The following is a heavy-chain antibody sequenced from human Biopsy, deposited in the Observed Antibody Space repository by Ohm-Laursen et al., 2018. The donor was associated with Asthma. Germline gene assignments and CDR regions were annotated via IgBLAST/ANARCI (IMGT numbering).Heavy chain of an antibody. V-gene: IGHV5-51*01. D-gene: IGHD3-10*01. CDR1: GYIFTSYW. CDR3: ARLAYGSGSFFDF. J-gene: IGHJ4*02. CDR2: IFPGDFDT. Sequence: EPLRISCKASGYIFTSYWIGWVRQMPGKGLEWMGIIFPGDFDTIYSPSFQGQVTIPADKSISTAYLQWSSLKASDTAIYYFARLAYGSGSFFDFWGQGTLVTVAS.